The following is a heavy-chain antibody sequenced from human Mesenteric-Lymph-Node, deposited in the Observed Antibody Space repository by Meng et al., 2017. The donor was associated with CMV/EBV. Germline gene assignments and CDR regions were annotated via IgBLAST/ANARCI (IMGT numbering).Heavy chain of an antibody. V-gene: IGHV3-9*01. CDR1: GFPFDHYA. CDR2: ISRNSDTI. Sequence: GGSLRLSCAASGFPFDHYAMHWVRQTPGKGPEWVSGISRNSDTIVYADSVKGRLTISRDNAKSSLYLQMNSLRAEDTALYYCAKAMDIVLLSQPFDYWGQGTLVTVSS. J-gene: IGHJ4*02. D-gene: IGHD5-12*01. CDR3: AKAMDIVLLSQPFDY.